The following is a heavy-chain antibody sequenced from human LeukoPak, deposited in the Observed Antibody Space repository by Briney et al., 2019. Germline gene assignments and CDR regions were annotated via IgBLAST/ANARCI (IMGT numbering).Heavy chain of an antibody. CDR3: ARDQYYDSKGWFDP. V-gene: IGHV1-18*01. Sequence: ASVKVSCKGSGYTFNSHGITWVRQAPGQGREWMGWISAYHGNTNYAQKLQGRVTLTTDTATSTAYMELRSLRSDDTAVYYCARDQYYDSKGWFDPWGQGTLVTVSS. J-gene: IGHJ5*02. CDR1: GYTFNSHG. D-gene: IGHD3-22*01. CDR2: ISAYHGNT.